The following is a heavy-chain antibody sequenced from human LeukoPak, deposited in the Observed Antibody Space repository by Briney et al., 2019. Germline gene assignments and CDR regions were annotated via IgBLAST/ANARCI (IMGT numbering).Heavy chain of an antibody. CDR3: VKGNWNDPSTD. CDR1: GGTFSSYA. D-gene: IGHD1-1*01. Sequence: GASVKVSCKASGGTFSSYAISWVRQAPGQGLEWMGGIIPIFGTANYAQKFQGRVTITTDESTSTAYMELSSLRSEDTAVYYCVKGNWNDPSTDWGQGTLVTVSS. CDR2: IIPIFGTA. V-gene: IGHV1-69*05. J-gene: IGHJ4*02.